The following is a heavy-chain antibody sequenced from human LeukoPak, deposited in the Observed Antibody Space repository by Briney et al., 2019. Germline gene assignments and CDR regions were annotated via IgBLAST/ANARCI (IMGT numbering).Heavy chain of an antibody. V-gene: IGHV3-48*03. CDR2: ISSSGSTI. D-gene: IGHD3-22*01. CDR1: GFTFSSCE. Sequence: GGSLRLSCAASGFTFSSCEMNWVRQAPGKGLEWVSYISSSGSTIYYADSVKGRFTISRDNAKNSLYLQMNSLRAEDTAVYYCARDAEVGYFDSSNFYDYWGQGTLVTVSS. J-gene: IGHJ4*02. CDR3: ARDAEVGYFDSSNFYDY.